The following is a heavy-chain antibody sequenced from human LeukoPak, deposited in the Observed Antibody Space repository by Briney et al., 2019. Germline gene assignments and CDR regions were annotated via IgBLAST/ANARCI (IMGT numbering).Heavy chain of an antibody. D-gene: IGHD1-26*01. J-gene: IGHJ4*02. CDR3: ATLKFHGIFYLAFDY. V-gene: IGHV1-24*01. CDR2: FDPEASEA. CDR1: GYTLTELS. Sequence: ASVKVSCKVSGYTLTELSIHWLRQAPGQGLEWIGRFDPEASEAIFAQKFQGRVSMTEDTSTDTAYMELTSLKSEDTGVYYCATLKFHGIFYLAFDYWGQGTPVTVS.